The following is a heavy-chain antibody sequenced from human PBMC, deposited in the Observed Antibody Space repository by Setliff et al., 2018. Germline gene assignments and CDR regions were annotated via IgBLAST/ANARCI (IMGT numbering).Heavy chain of an antibody. CDR2: ISA. V-gene: IGHV1-18*01. J-gene: IGHJ4*02. CDR3: ARGPLDFVVLPAAGKFDY. CDR1: GYTFTSYG. Sequence: ASVKVSCKASGYTFTSYGINWVRQAPGQGLEWMGWISAYARKFQGRVTTTTDTPTNTAYMELRSLRSDDTAVYYCARGPLDFVVLPAAGKFDYWGQGTLVTVSS. D-gene: IGHD2-2*01.